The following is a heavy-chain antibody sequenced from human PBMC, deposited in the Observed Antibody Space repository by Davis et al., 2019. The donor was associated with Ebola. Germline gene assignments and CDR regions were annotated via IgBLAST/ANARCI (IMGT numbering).Heavy chain of an antibody. Sequence: MPSETLSLTCTVPRGSISSSSYYWGWIRQPPGKGLEWIGSIYYSGSTYYNPSLKSRVTISVDTSKNQFSLKLSSVTAADTAVYYCARHVRYYYDSSGYSAGNDFDYWGQGTLVTVSS. J-gene: IGHJ4*02. CDR3: ARHVRYYYDSSGYSAGNDFDY. CDR2: IYYSGST. D-gene: IGHD3-22*01. CDR1: RGSISSSSYY. V-gene: IGHV4-39*01.